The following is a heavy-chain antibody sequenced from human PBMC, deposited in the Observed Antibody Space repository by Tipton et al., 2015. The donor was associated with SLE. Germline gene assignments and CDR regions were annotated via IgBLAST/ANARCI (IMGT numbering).Heavy chain of an antibody. CDR3: ARGGTIFGVASDY. J-gene: IGHJ4*02. Sequence: SLRLSCAASGFTVSSNYMSWVRQAPGKGLEWVSVIYSGGSTYYADSVKGRFTISRDNSKNTLYLQMNGLRAEDTAVYYCARGGTIFGVASDYWGQGTLVTVSS. D-gene: IGHD3-3*01. CDR1: GFTVSSNY. V-gene: IGHV3-53*05. CDR2: IYSGGST.